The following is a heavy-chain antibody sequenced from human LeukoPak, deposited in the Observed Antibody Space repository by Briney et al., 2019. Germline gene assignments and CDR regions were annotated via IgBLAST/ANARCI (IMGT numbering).Heavy chain of an antibody. D-gene: IGHD3-22*01. CDR2: INPSGGST. J-gene: IGHJ4*02. V-gene: IGHV1-46*01. Sequence: ASVKVSCKASGYTFTSYYMHWVRQAPGQGLEWMGIINPSGGSTSYAQKFQGRVTMTRDTSTSTVYMELSRLRSDDTAVYYCGKTYYYDSSGIDWGQGTLVTVSS. CDR1: GYTFTSYY. CDR3: GKTYYYDSSGID.